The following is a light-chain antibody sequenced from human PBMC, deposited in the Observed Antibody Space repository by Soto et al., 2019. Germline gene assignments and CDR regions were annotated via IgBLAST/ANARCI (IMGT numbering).Light chain of an antibody. CDR2: GAF. Sequence: EVVLTQSPATLSLGPGERATLSCRASQSVRSNLAWYQQKPGQAPSLLIYGAFTRATGIPTRFSGTGSGTEFTLTISSLQSEDFALYYCQQYNDWPLTFGQGTKVDI. CDR1: QSVRSN. J-gene: IGKJ1*01. CDR3: QQYNDWPLT. V-gene: IGKV3-15*01.